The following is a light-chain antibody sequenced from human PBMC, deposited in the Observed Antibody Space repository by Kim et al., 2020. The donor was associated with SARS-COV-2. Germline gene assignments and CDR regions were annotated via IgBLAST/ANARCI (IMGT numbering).Light chain of an antibody. J-gene: IGKJ4*01. CDR3: QQRSNWPLT. CDR1: QSISSY. CDR2: DAS. Sequence: SLSPGERATLSCRASQSISSYLAWYQQKPGQAPRLLISDASNRATGIPARFSGSGSGTDFTLTISSLEPEDFAVYYCQQRSNWPLTFGGGTKVEI. V-gene: IGKV3-11*01.